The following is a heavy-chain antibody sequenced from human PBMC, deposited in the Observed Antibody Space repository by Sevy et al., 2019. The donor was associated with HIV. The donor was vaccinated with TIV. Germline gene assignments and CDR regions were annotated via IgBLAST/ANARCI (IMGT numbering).Heavy chain of an antibody. CDR2: INSDSGVT. CDR3: ARLTTQPTSDLYGMDV. D-gene: IGHD4-4*01. CDR1: GYIFTDYY. V-gene: IGHV1-2*02. J-gene: IGHJ6*02. Sequence: ASVKVSCKASGYIFTDYYIHWVRQAPGQGLEWMAWINSDSGVTNYAQGFQGGVTVTRDTSLSTAYLELSRLKSNDTAIYYCARLTTQPTSDLYGMDVWGQGTRVTVSS.